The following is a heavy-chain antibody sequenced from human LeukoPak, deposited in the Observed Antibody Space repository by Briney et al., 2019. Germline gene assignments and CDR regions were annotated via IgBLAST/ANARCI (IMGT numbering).Heavy chain of an antibody. J-gene: IGHJ6*03. CDR1: GDAFTSDV. CDR3: ARAQGDVGGYTYGLWGGVPYYYYYMDV. Sequence: ASVKGSCKTSGDAFTSDVLRWVRHAPGQGREWMGGISAYNGNKNYAQKLQGRVTMTTDTSTSTASMERRSPRSLDTPVYYVARAQGDVGGYTYGLWGGVPYYYYYMDVWGKGNTVTASS. V-gene: IGHV1-18*01. CDR2: ISAYNGNK. D-gene: IGHD5-18*01.